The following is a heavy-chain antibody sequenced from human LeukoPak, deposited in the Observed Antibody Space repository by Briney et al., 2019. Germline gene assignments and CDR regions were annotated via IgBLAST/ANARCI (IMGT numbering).Heavy chain of an antibody. V-gene: IGHV1-69*02. CDR1: GGTFSSYT. D-gene: IGHD4-17*01. Sequence: SVKVSCKAAGGTFSSYTISWVRQAPGQGLEWMGRIIPILGIANYAQKFQGRVTITADKSTSTAYMELSSLRSEDTAVYYCARPTTVTLEGAFDIWGQGTMVTVSS. CDR3: ARPTTVTLEGAFDI. CDR2: IIPILGIA. J-gene: IGHJ3*02.